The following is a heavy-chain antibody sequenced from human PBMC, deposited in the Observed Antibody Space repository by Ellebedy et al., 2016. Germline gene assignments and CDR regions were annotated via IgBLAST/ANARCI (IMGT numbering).Heavy chain of an antibody. J-gene: IGHJ3*01. D-gene: IGHD2-8*01. CDR3: VTRHNGVFDF. CDR2: MHGGGTE. CDR1: GFSVTSND. V-gene: IGHV3-53*01. Sequence: GGSLRLSXAASGFSVTSNDMSWVRQAPGRGLELVSLMHGGGTEYYADSVKGRFTITRDNSKNRLYLQMSGLGAEDSAVYYWVTRHNGVFDFWGQGTMVTVSS.